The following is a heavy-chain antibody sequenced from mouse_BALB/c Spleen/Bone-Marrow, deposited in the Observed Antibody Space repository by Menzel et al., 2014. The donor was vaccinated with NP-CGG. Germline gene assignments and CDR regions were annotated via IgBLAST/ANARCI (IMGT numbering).Heavy chain of an antibody. CDR3: ARERDGYFRDAMDY. CDR2: INSNGGST. Sequence: DVKLVESGGGLVQPGGSLKLSCAASGFTFSSYGMSWVRQTPDKRLELVATINSNGGSTYYPDSVKGRFTLSSDNAKNTLYLQMSSLKAEDTAMYYCARERDGYFRDAMDYWGQGTSVTVSS. V-gene: IGHV5-6-3*01. CDR1: GFTFSSYG. D-gene: IGHD2-3*01. J-gene: IGHJ4*01.